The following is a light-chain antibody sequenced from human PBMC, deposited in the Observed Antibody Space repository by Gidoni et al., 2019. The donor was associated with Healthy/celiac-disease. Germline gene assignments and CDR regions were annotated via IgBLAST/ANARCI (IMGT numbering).Light chain of an antibody. CDR1: HSVSSSY. CDR3: QQYGSSPPLT. J-gene: IGKJ4*01. V-gene: IGKV3-20*01. CDR2: GAS. Sequence: EIVLTQSPVTLSLSPGEIATLSCSASHSVSSSYLAWYQQKPGQAPRLLIYGASSRATGIPDRFSGSGSGTDFTLTISRLEPEDFAVYYCQQYGSSPPLTFGGXTKVEIK.